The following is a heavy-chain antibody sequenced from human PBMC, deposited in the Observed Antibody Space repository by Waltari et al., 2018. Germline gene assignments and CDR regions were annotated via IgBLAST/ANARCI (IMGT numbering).Heavy chain of an antibody. CDR1: GLTVSNTY. CDR3: ARNPRYDSPD. Sequence: EVQLAEAGGGLVEQGGTLRSSCAGSGLTVSNTYMSWVRQAPGKGLEWVSLIYSGGYTQYADSVKGRFTISRDNSKNTLYLQMNSLRVEDTAVYYCARNPRYDSPDWGQGTLVTVSS. D-gene: IGHD3-22*01. V-gene: IGHV3-66*02. J-gene: IGHJ4*02. CDR2: IYSGGYT.